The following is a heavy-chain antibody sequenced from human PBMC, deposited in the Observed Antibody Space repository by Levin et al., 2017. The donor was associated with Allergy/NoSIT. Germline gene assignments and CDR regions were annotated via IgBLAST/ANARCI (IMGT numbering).Heavy chain of an antibody. CDR2: ISGSGGST. Sequence: GESLKISCAASGFTFSSYAMSWVRQAPGKGLEWVSAISGSGGSTYYADSVKGRFTISRDNSKNTLYLQMNSLRAEDTAVYYCAKDRPRGGSPNDPTSYFDYWGQGTLVTVSS. V-gene: IGHV3-23*01. CDR3: AKDRPRGGSPNDPTSYFDY. J-gene: IGHJ4*02. D-gene: IGHD1-26*01. CDR1: GFTFSSYA.